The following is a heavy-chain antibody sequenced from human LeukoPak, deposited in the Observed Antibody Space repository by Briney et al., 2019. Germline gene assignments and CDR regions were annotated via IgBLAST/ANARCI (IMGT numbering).Heavy chain of an antibody. CDR1: GGSISSGDYY. V-gene: IGHV4-30-4*01. CDR3: ARERTYYFDY. Sequence: SQTLSLTCTVSGGSISSGDYYWSWIRQPPGQGLEWIGYIYYRGSTYYNPSLKSRVIISVDTSKNQFSLKLGSMTAADTGVYYCARERTYYFDYWGQGTQVTVSS. J-gene: IGHJ4*02. CDR2: IYYRGST.